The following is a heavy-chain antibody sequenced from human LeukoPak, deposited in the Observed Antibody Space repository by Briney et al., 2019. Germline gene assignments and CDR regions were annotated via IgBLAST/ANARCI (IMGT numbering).Heavy chain of an antibody. D-gene: IGHD6-25*01. CDR2: IHPSGST. CDR1: GGSFSHYY. J-gene: IGHJ4*02. Sequence: SETLSLTCAIYGGSFSHYYWSWIRQPPGKGLEWVGEIHPSGSTSFNPSLESRGSISKDTSKNQFSLKLSSGTAADTAVYYCSRGSDESKTGDYWGQGTLVTVSS. CDR3: SRGSDESKTGDY. V-gene: IGHV4-34*01.